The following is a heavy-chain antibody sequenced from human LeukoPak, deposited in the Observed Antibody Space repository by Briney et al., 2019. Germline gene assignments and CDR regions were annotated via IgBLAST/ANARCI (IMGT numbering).Heavy chain of an antibody. J-gene: IGHJ4*02. CDR2: ISAYNGNT. Sequence: ASVKVSCKASGYTFTSYGISWVRQAPGQGLEWMGWISAYNGNTNYAQKLQGRVTMTTDTSTSTAYMELRSLRSDDTAVYYCARADELSGSCLRGDYWGQGTLVTVSS. CDR1: GYTFTSYG. D-gene: IGHD1-26*01. V-gene: IGHV1-18*01. CDR3: ARADELSGSCLRGDY.